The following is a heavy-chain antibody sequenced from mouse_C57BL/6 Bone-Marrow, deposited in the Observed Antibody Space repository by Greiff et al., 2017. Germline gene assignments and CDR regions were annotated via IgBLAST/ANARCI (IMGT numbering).Heavy chain of an antibody. J-gene: IGHJ4*01. CDR1: GYTFTSYW. Sequence: QVQLQQPGAELVMPGASVKLSCKASGYTFTSYWMHWVKQRPGQGLEWIGEIDPSDSYTNYNQKFKGKSTLTVDKSSSTDYMQLSSLTSEDSAVYYCARESHYYSNPYAMDYWGQGTSVTVSS. V-gene: IGHV1-69*01. CDR3: ARESHYYSNPYAMDY. CDR2: IDPSDSYT. D-gene: IGHD2-5*01.